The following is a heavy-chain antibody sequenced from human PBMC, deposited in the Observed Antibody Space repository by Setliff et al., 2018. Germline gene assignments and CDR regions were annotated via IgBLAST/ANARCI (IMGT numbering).Heavy chain of an antibody. J-gene: IGHJ3*02. Sequence: ASVKVSCKASGYTYTGYYMYWVRQAPGQGLEWMGRTNPNSGGTNYAQKFQGRVTMTRDTCISTAYMELSKLRSDDTAVHYCARDTLGYGDYVGFDIWGQGTMVTVSS. D-gene: IGHD4-17*01. CDR3: ARDTLGYGDYVGFDI. CDR2: TNPNSGGT. CDR1: GYTYTGYY. V-gene: IGHV1-2*06.